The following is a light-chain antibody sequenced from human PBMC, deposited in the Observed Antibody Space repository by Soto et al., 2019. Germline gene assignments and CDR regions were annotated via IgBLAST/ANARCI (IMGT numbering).Light chain of an antibody. CDR2: EVS. Sequence: QSALTQPASVSGSPGQSITISCTGTSSDVGSYDLVSWYQHHPGKAPKVMIYEVSKRPSGLSNRFSASKSGNTASLTISGLQAEDEADYYCSSYAGSTPYVVFGGGTKLTVL. CDR1: SSDVGSYDL. J-gene: IGLJ2*01. CDR3: SSYAGSTPYVV. V-gene: IGLV2-23*02.